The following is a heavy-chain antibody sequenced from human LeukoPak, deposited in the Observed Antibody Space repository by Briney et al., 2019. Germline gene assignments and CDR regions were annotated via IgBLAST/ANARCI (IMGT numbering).Heavy chain of an antibody. V-gene: IGHV1-46*02. CDR1: GYTFNNHY. Sequence: ASVKVSCKASGYTFNNHYMYWVRQAPGQGLEWMGVINPSGGSASYAQKFQGRVTMTRDTSTRTVYMEVNSLRSEDTAVYYCARQGTYSSAIGMGYWGQGTLVTVSS. J-gene: IGHJ4*02. CDR2: INPSGGSA. D-gene: IGHD6-19*01. CDR3: ARQGTYSSAIGMGY.